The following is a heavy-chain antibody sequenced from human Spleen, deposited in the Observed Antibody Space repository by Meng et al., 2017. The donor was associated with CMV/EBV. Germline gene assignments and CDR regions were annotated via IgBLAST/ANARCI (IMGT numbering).Heavy chain of an antibody. CDR1: GFSFSDYY. Sequence: GGSLRLSCSTSGFSFSDYYMTWIRQAPGKGLEWISYISNSGLAIYYATSLEGRFTISRDNAKNSLFLQMNSLRAEDTAVYYCARDLRSMVRGVPNWFDPWGQGTLVTVSS. V-gene: IGHV3-11*04. CDR3: ARDLRSMVRGVPNWFDP. D-gene: IGHD3-10*01. CDR2: ISNSGLAI. J-gene: IGHJ5*02.